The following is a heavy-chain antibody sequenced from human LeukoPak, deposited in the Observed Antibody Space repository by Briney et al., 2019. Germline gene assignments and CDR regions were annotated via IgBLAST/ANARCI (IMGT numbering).Heavy chain of an antibody. CDR3: ARGSRIAAAGAFDY. J-gene: IGHJ4*02. CDR2: IYHSGST. Sequence: SETLSLTCTVSGYSISSGYYWGWIRQPLGKGLEWIGSIYHSGSTYYNPSLKSRVTISVDTSKNQFSLKLSSVTAADTAVYYCARGSRIAAAGAFDYWGQGTLVTVSS. CDR1: GYSISSGYY. V-gene: IGHV4-38-2*02. D-gene: IGHD6-13*01.